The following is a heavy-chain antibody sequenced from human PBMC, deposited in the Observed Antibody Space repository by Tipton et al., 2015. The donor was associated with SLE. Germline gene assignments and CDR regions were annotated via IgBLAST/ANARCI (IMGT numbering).Heavy chain of an antibody. CDR3: ARDPRGYSSGWYAFGI. J-gene: IGHJ3*02. D-gene: IGHD6-19*01. CDR2: IYYSGST. CDR1: GGSITSYY. V-gene: IGHV4-59*01. Sequence: LRLSCTVSGGSITSYYWSWIRQPPGKGLEWIGYIYYSGSTNYNPSLKSRVTISVDTSKNQFSLKLSSVTTADTAVYYCARDPRGYSSGWYAFGIWGQGTMVTVSS.